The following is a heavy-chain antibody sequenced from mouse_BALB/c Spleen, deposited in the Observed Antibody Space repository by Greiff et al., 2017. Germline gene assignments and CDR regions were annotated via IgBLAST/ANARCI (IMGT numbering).Heavy chain of an antibody. V-gene: IGHV3-6*02. D-gene: IGHD2-4*01. CDR3: ARGGYYDYDAWFAY. CDR1: GYSITSGYY. Sequence: EVQLVESGPGLVKPSQSLSLTCSVTGYSITSGYYWNWIRQFPGNKLELMGYISYDGSNNYNPSLKNRISITRDTSKNQFFLKLNSVTTEDTATYYCARGGYYDYDAWFAYWGQGTLVTVSA. J-gene: IGHJ3*01. CDR2: ISYDGSN.